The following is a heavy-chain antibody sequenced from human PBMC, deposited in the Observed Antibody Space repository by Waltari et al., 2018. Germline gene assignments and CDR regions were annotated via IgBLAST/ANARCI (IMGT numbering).Heavy chain of an antibody. Sequence: QMELQESGPRLVKPSETLSLTCNVSGASISGSRNYWAWLRQPPGKNLQWIGSIYYSGTTYYNPSLKGRFAISVDTSRNQFSLNVNSVTAADTGIYYCARQLRFVDWIPRYFDSWGRGTLATVSS. V-gene: IGHV4-39*01. CDR1: GASISGSRNY. D-gene: IGHD3-3*01. CDR3: ARQLRFVDWIPRYFDS. CDR2: IYYSGTT. J-gene: IGHJ4*02.